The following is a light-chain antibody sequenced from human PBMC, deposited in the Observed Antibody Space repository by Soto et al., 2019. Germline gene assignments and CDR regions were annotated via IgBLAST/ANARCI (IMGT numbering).Light chain of an antibody. V-gene: IGLV2-14*03. CDR3: SSYTTSSTLV. Sequence: QSVLTQPASVSGSPGQSITISCTGTSSDIGGYNFVSWYQQHPGKAPKLMIYDVTNRPPGLSDRFSGSKSGNTASLTISGLQAEDEADYYCSSYTTSSTLVFGGGPKLTVL. J-gene: IGLJ3*02. CDR2: DVT. CDR1: SSDIGGYNF.